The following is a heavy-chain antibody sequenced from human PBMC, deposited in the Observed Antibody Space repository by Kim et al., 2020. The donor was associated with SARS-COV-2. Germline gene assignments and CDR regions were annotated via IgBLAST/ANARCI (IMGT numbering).Heavy chain of an antibody. D-gene: IGHD3-10*01. V-gene: IGHV3-23*01. CDR1: GITFANYG. J-gene: IGHJ1*01. Sequence: GGSLRLSCVASGITFANYGVTWVRQAPGKGLEWVSSISGDDGATYYADSVRGRSTISRDNSKNTMYLQLSNMRAEDTATYYCLDYHGSGSHGFHLGQGA. CDR2: ISGDDGAT. CDR3: LDYHGSGSHGFH.